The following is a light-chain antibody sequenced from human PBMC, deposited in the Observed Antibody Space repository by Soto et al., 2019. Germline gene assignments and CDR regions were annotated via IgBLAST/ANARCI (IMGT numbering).Light chain of an antibody. Sequence: QAVVTQPPSASGTPGQRVPISCSGSSSNIGSKTVNWYQQLPGTAPKLLIYSNYQRPSGVPDRFSGSKSGTSASLAISGLQSEDEADYYCSAWDASLNGYVFGTGTKLTVL. CDR2: SNY. J-gene: IGLJ1*01. V-gene: IGLV1-44*01. CDR3: SAWDASLNGYV. CDR1: SSNIGSKT.